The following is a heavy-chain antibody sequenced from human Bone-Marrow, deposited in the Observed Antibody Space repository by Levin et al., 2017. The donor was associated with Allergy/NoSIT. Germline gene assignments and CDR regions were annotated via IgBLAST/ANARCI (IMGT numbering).Heavy chain of an antibody. CDR3: ARIVAASNRGDY. Sequence: SQTLSLTCTVSGDSVNSGIYYWSWIRQPPGEGLDWIGYIYYSGSTYYNPSLESRVTISLDTSRNQFSLRLSSVTAADTAIYYCARIVAASNRGDYWGRGTLVTVSS. D-gene: IGHD6-13*01. CDR2: IYYSGST. CDR1: GDSVNSGIYY. J-gene: IGHJ4*02. V-gene: IGHV4-61*01.